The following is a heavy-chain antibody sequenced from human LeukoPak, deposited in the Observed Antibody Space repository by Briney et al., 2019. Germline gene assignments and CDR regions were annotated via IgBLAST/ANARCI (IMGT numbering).Heavy chain of an antibody. J-gene: IGHJ4*02. CDR3: AKALHGSGLNLFDY. D-gene: IGHD3-10*01. V-gene: IGHV3-30*02. CDR1: GFTFSSYG. Sequence: ASSLRLSCAASGFTFSSYGMQLVRHAPGKGLEWVAFIRYDGSNKYYADSVKGRFTISRDNSKNTLYLQMNSLRAEDTAVYYCAKALHGSGLNLFDYWGQGTMVTVSS. CDR2: IRYDGSNK.